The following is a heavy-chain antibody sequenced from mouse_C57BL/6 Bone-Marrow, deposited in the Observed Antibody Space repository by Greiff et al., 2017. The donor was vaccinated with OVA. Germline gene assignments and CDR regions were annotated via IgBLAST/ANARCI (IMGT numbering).Heavy chain of an antibody. J-gene: IGHJ1*03. Sequence: VQLQQSGAELARPGASVKMSCKASGYTFTSYTMHWVKQRPGQGLEWIGYINPSSGYTKYNQKFKDKATLTADKSSSTAYMQLSSLTSEDSAVYYCARSNYGFLYWYFDVWGTGTTVTVSS. V-gene: IGHV1-4*01. CDR1: GYTFTSYT. CDR3: ARSNYGFLYWYFDV. D-gene: IGHD1-1*01. CDR2: INPSSGYT.